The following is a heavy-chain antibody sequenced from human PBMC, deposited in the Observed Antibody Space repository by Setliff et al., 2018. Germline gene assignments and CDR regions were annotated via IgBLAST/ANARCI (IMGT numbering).Heavy chain of an antibody. J-gene: IGHJ4*02. CDR3: ARHGDASFYYDILTGHSPPYYFDY. CDR1: GYTFTNYG. V-gene: IGHV1-18*01. Sequence: ASVKVSCKASGYTFTNYGVSWVRQAPGQGLEWMGWISGYNGKTNYAQKVQGRVSMTTHTSTSTADMELRSLRSDDTAVYYCARHGDASFYYDILTGHSPPYYFDYWGQGTLVTVSS. CDR2: ISGYNGKT. D-gene: IGHD3-9*01.